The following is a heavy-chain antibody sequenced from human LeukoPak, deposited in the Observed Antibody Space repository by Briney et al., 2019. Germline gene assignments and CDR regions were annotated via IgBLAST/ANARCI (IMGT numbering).Heavy chain of an antibody. Sequence: SETLSLTCTVSGGSISGYYWSWIRQPPGKGLEWIGYIHYSGSTNYNPSLKSRVTMSVDTSKNQSSLKLSSVTAADTAVYYCARHTATTRHGMDVWGQGTTVTVSS. CDR2: IHYSGST. CDR1: GGSISGYY. CDR3: ARHTATTRHGMDV. V-gene: IGHV4-59*08. D-gene: IGHD1-7*01. J-gene: IGHJ6*02.